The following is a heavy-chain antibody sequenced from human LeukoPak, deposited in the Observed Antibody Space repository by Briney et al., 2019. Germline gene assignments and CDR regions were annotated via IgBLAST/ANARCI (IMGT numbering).Heavy chain of an antibody. CDR1: GYTFTSYG. CDR3: ARESGYDILTGYKYYFDY. D-gene: IGHD3-9*01. Sequence: ASVKVSCKASGYTFTSYGISWVRQAPGQGLEWMGWISAYNGNTSYAQKFQGRVTMTRDTSTSTVYMELSSLRSEDTAVYYCARESGYDILTGYKYYFDYWGQGTLVTVSS. CDR2: ISAYNGNT. J-gene: IGHJ4*02. V-gene: IGHV1-18*01.